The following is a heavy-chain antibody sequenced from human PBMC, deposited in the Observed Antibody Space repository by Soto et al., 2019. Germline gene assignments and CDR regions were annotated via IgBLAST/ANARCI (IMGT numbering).Heavy chain of an antibody. Sequence: ETLSLTCTVSGGSISSYYWCWIRQPAGKGLEWIGRFYPSGNINYNPSLKSRLTMSGDTSRNQFSLNLTSVTAADTAVYYCARCGLDYGMDVWGQGTTVTVSS. CDR2: FYPSGNI. CDR3: ARCGLDYGMDV. J-gene: IGHJ6*02. D-gene: IGHD3-16*01. V-gene: IGHV4-4*07. CDR1: GGSISSYY.